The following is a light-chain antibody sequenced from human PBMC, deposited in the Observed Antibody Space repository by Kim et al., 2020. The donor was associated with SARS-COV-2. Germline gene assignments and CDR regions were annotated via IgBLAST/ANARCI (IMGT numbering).Light chain of an antibody. CDR2: YDS. J-gene: IGLJ2*01. CDR1: NIGDKS. Sequence: SYELTQPPSVSVAPGKTARITCGGNNIGDKSVHWYQQKPGQAPVVVISYDSDRPSGIPERFSGSNSGNTATVTISRVEAGDEADYYCQVWDSSSDHPVFGGGTHLTVL. CDR3: QVWDSSSDHPV. V-gene: IGLV3-21*04.